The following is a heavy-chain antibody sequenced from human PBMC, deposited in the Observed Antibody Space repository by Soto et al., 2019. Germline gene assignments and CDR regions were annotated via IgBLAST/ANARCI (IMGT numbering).Heavy chain of an antibody. J-gene: IGHJ1*01. CDR1: GYPFTTYG. V-gene: IGHV1-2*04. D-gene: IGHD4-17*01. CDR2: INPNSGGT. Sequence: ASVKASCKAPGYPFTTYGISWWRQAPGQGLEWMGWINPNSGGTNYAQKFQGWVTMTRDTCISTAYMELSRLRSDDTAVYYCATDVGGYIYGLARHWGPG. CDR3: ATDVGGYIYGLARH.